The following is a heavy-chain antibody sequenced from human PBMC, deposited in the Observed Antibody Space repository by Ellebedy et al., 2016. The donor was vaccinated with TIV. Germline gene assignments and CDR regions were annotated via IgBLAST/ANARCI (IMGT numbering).Heavy chain of an antibody. Sequence: SVKVSCXASGFTFTSSAVQWVRQARGQRLEWIGWIVVGSGNTNYAQKFQERVTITRDMSTSTAYMELSSLRSEDTAVYYCAATPRTVIDCSGGSCPKEKLWYFDLWGRGTLVTVSS. J-gene: IGHJ2*01. D-gene: IGHD2-15*01. CDR1: GFTFTSSA. V-gene: IGHV1-58*01. CDR2: IVVGSGNT. CDR3: AATPRTVIDCSGGSCPKEKLWYFDL.